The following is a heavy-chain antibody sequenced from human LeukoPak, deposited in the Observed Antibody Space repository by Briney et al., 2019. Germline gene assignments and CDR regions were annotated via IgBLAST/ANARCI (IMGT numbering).Heavy chain of an antibody. V-gene: IGHV1-2*02. CDR3: SRGYDGSDTFDI. Sequence: ASVKVSCTASGYTFTGYNMHWIRQAPGQGLEWMGWINPNSGGTNYAQKFQGRVTMTRDTSISTAYMELSRLRSDDTAMYYCSRGYDGSDTFDIWGQGTLIIVSS. CDR1: GYTFTGYN. D-gene: IGHD3-3*01. J-gene: IGHJ3*02. CDR2: INPNSGGT.